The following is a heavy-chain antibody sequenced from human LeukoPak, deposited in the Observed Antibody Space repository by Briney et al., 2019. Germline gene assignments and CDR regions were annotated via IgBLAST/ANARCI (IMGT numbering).Heavy chain of an antibody. CDR1: GGSFSGYF. V-gene: IGHV3-23*01. Sequence: PSETLSLTCAVYGGSFSGYFWSWVRQAPGKGLQWVSAFSGSGGSTYYADSVKGRFTISRDNSRNTLYLQMNSLRAEDTAVYYCARSGLSRFGFWGQGTLVTVSS. J-gene: IGHJ4*02. CDR3: ARSGLSRFGF. D-gene: IGHD2/OR15-2a*01. CDR2: FSGSGGST.